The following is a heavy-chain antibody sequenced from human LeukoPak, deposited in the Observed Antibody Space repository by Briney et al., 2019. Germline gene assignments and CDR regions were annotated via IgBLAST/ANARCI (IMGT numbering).Heavy chain of an antibody. Sequence: GGSLRLSCAASGFNFANHAMSWVRQTPGKGLGWVSAISGGGNITYYADSVTGRFTISRDNSKDTLFLQMHSLRPGDTAVYYCVREDTPATANYWGQGTLVTISS. D-gene: IGHD2-21*02. CDR3: VREDTPATANY. J-gene: IGHJ4*02. V-gene: IGHV3-23*01. CDR1: GFNFANHA. CDR2: ISGGGNIT.